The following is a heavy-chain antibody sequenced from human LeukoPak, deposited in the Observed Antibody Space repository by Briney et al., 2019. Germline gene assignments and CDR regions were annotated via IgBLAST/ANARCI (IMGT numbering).Heavy chain of an antibody. J-gene: IGHJ4*02. CDR1: GYSISSSYY. Sequence: PSETLSLTCTVSGYSISSSYYWGWIRQPPGKGLEWIGSIYHSGSTYYNPSLKSRVTISVDTSKNQFSLKLSSVTAADTAVYYCARGGPHPAMVGDYWGQGTLVTVSS. CDR2: IYHSGST. V-gene: IGHV4-38-2*02. CDR3: ARGGPHPAMVGDY. D-gene: IGHD5-18*01.